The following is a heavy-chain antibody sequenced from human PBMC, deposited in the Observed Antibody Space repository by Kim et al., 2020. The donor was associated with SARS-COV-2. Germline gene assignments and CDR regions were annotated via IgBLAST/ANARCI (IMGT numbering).Heavy chain of an antibody. CDR1: DFTFSSYA. Sequence: GGSLRLSCAASDFTFSSYAMSWVRQAPGKGLEWVSAISGNSGSTYYADSVKGRFTISRDNSKNTLYLQMNSLRAEDTAVYYCAKDIVVVQAAMDYFDYWGQGTLVTVSS. CDR2: ISGNSGST. CDR3: AKDIVVVQAAMDYFDY. V-gene: IGHV3-23*01. J-gene: IGHJ4*02. D-gene: IGHD2-2*01.